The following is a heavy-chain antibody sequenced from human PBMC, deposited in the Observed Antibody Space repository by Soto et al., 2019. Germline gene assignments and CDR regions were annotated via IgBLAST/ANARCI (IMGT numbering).Heavy chain of an antibody. Sequence: GGSLRLSCAASGFSFSTYSMNWVRQAPGKGLEWVSYISTRSNSIYYADSVKGRFTVSRDNAKNSLFLQMSRLRDEDTAVYFCAREKYGGAYSPFDNWGQGSLVTVSS. V-gene: IGHV3-48*02. CDR3: AREKYGGAYSPFDN. CDR1: GFSFSTYS. CDR2: ISTRSNSI. J-gene: IGHJ4*02. D-gene: IGHD1-26*01.